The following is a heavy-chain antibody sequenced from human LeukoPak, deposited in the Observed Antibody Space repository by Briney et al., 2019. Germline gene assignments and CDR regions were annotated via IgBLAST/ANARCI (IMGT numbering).Heavy chain of an antibody. D-gene: IGHD6-19*01. CDR3: AREDNGWYLYYYYGMDV. CDR1: GFTFSNYW. J-gene: IGHJ6*02. V-gene: IGHV3-7*03. Sequence: PGGSLRLSCAASGFTFSNYWMSWVRQAPGKGLEWVANIKQDGSEKYYVDSVKGRFTISRDNAKNSLYLQMNSLRAEDTAVYYCAREDNGWYLYYYYGMDVWGQGTTVTVSS. CDR2: IKQDGSEK.